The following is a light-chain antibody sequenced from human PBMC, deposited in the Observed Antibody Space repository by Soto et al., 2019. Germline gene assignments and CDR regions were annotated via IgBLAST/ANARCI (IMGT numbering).Light chain of an antibody. V-gene: IGLV2-8*01. CDR3: CSYAGSNTAYV. CDR1: SSDVGGYKY. J-gene: IGLJ1*01. Sequence: QSVLTQPPSASGSPGQSVTISCTGTSSDVGGYKYVSWYQQHPGKVPKLMIYEVSKRPSGVPDRFSGSKSGNTASLTVSGLQAEDEADYYCCSYAGSNTAYVFGTGTTLTV. CDR2: EVS.